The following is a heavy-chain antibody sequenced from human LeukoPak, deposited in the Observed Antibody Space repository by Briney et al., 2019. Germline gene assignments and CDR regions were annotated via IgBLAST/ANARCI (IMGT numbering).Heavy chain of an antibody. CDR3: ARDHNSSWYWAFDI. J-gene: IGHJ3*02. CDR1: GGSVSSGSYY. D-gene: IGHD6-13*01. Sequence: SETLSLTCTVSGGSVSSGSYYWSWIRQPPGKGLEWIGYIYYSGSTNYNPSLKSRVTISVDSSKNQFSLKLSSVTAADTAVYYCARDHNSSWYWAFDIWGQGTMVTVSS. CDR2: IYYSGST. V-gene: IGHV4-61*01.